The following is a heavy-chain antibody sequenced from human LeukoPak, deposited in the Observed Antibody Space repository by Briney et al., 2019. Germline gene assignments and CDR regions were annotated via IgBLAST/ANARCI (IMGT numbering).Heavy chain of an antibody. Sequence: PSETLSLTCTVSGGSISSYYWSWIRQPPGKGLEWIGYMYFGGSSNYNPSLKSRVTISIDTSTNQLSLNLNSVTAADTAVYYCTRASRGYSYGFAGYWGQGTLVTVSS. V-gene: IGHV4-59*01. J-gene: IGHJ4*02. CDR3: TRASRGYSYGFAGY. CDR2: MYFGGSS. CDR1: GGSISSYY. D-gene: IGHD5-18*01.